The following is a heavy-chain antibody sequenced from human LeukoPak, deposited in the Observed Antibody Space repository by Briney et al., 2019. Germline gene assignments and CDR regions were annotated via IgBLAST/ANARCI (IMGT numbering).Heavy chain of an antibody. D-gene: IGHD3-22*01. CDR3: ARDRVSASVVITRIDY. CDR2: ISAYNGNT. J-gene: IGHJ4*02. Sequence: ASVKVSCKASGYTFTSYGISWVRQAPGQGLEWMGWISAYNGNTNYAQKLLGRVTMTTDTSTSTAYMELRSLRSDDTAVYYCARDRVSASVVITRIDYWGQGTLVTVSS. V-gene: IGHV1-18*01. CDR1: GYTFTSYG.